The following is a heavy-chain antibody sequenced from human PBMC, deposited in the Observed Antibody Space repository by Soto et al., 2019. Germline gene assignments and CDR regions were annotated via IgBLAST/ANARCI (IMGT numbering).Heavy chain of an antibody. V-gene: IGHV3-15*01. CDR1: GFTFSNAW. D-gene: IGHD3-3*01. Sequence: GGSLRLSCAASGFTFSNAWMSWVRQAPGKGLEWVGRIKSKTDGSTTDYAAPVKGRFTISRDNAKNSLYLQMNSLRDEDTAVYYCARDGGVVIINHYYYYYGMDVWGQGTTVTVSS. CDR2: IKSKTDGSTT. J-gene: IGHJ6*02. CDR3: ARDGGVVIINHYYYYYGMDV.